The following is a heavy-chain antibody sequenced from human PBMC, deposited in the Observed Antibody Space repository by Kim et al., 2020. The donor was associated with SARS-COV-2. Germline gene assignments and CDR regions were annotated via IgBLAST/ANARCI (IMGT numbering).Heavy chain of an antibody. D-gene: IGHD4-17*01. CDR3: ARDHLGDYGDLDY. Sequence: GGSLRLSCAASGFTFSSYGMHWVRQAPGKGLEWVAVTWYDGSNKYYADSVKGRFTISRDNSKNTLYLQMNSLRAEDTAVYYCARDHLGDYGDLDYWGQGTLVTVSS. CDR2: TWYDGSNK. V-gene: IGHV3-33*01. J-gene: IGHJ4*02. CDR1: GFTFSSYG.